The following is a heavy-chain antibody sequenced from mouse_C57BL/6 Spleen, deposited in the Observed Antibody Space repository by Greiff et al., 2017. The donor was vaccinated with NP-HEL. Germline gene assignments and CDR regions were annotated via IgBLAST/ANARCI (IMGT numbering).Heavy chain of an antibody. V-gene: IGHV1-4*01. D-gene: IGHD2-1*01. CDR3: ARWGGNYGWDY. CDR2: INPSSGYT. J-gene: IGHJ4*01. Sequence: QVQLKESGAELARPGASVKMSCKASGYTFTSYTMHWVKQRPGQGLEWIGYINPSSGYTKYIQKFKDKATLTADKSSSTAYMQLSSLTSEDSAVYYCARWGGNYGWDYWGQGTSVTVSS. CDR1: GYTFTSYT.